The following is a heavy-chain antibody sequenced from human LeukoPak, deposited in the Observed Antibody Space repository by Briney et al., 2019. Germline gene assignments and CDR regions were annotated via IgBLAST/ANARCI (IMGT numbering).Heavy chain of an antibody. J-gene: IGHJ6*02. Sequence: GGSLRLSCAASGFTVSSNYMSWVRQAPGKGLEWVSVIYSGGSTYYADSVKGRFTISRDSSKNTLYLQMNSLRAEDTAMYCCARDRNTGYGMDVWGQGTTVTVSS. V-gene: IGHV3-53*01. CDR1: GFTVSSNY. CDR2: IYSGGST. CDR3: ARDRNTGYGMDV. D-gene: IGHD2-8*02.